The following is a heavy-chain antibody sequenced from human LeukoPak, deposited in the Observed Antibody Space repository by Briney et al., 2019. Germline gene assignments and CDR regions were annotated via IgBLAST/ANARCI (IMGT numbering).Heavy chain of an antibody. Sequence: GESLKISCKDSGNTFTNFWIAWVRQMPGKGLEWMGIIYPGDSDTRYSPSFQGQVTISADKSISTAYLQWSSLKASDTAMYYCARLGGYCSGGSCYYFDYWGQGTLVTVSS. CDR1: GNTFTNFW. V-gene: IGHV5-51*01. CDR2: IYPGDSDT. J-gene: IGHJ4*02. D-gene: IGHD2-15*01. CDR3: ARLGGYCSGGSCYYFDY.